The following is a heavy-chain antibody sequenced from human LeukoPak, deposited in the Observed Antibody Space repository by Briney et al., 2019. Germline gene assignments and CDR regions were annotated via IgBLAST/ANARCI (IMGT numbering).Heavy chain of an antibody. CDR2: ISSSSSYI. J-gene: IGHJ6*03. D-gene: IGHD2-2*01. CDR3: ARALTDIVVVPAATSTFTYYYYMDV. V-gene: IGHV3-21*01. Sequence: PGGSLRFSCAASGFTFSSYSMNWVRQAPRKGLEWVSTISSSSSYIDYADSVKGRFTISRDNAKNSLYLQMNSLRAEDTAVYYCARALTDIVVVPAATSTFTYYYYMDVWGKGTTVTISS. CDR1: GFTFSSYS.